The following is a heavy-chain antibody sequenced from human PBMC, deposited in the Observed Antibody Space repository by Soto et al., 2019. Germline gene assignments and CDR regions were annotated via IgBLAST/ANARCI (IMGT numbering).Heavy chain of an antibody. CDR2: IYYSGST. V-gene: IGHV4-39*01. CDR3: ARRFLEWSYWYFDL. J-gene: IGHJ2*01. CDR1: GGSISSSSYY. Sequence: SETLSLTCTVSGGSISSSSYYWGWIRQPPGKGLEWIGSIYYSGSTYYNPSLKSRVTISVDTSKNQFSLKLSSVTAADTAVYYCARRFLEWSYWYFDLWGRGTLVTVSS. D-gene: IGHD3-3*01.